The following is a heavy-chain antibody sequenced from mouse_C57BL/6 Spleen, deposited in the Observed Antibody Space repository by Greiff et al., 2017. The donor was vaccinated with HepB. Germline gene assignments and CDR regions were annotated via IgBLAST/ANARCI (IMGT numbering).Heavy chain of an antibody. CDR1: GYTFTSYW. V-gene: IGHV1-69*01. CDR2: IDPSDSYT. J-gene: IGHJ4*01. D-gene: IGHD1-1*01. CDR3: ARWGTTTRGAMDY. Sequence: QVQLQQPGAELVMPGASVKLSCKASGYTFTSYWMHWVKQRPGQGLEWIGEIDPSDSYTNYNQKFKGKSTLTVDKSSSTAYMQLSSLTSEDSAVYYCARWGTTTRGAMDYWGQGTSVTVSS.